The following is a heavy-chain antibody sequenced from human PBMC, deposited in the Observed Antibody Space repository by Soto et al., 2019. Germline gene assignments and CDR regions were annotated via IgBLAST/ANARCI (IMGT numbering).Heavy chain of an antibody. J-gene: IGHJ6*02. D-gene: IGHD3-22*01. CDR3: ARLNGNYYDSSGYYWYYYGMDV. CDR1: GFTFSHHS. Sequence: EVQLVESGGGLVKPGGSLRLSCATSGFTFSHHSINWVRQAPGKGLEWVASISSGGSFIYYADSVKGRFTVSRDNAENSLSLQMNSLRAEDTAVYYCARLNGNYYDSSGYYWYYYGMDVWGQGTTVIVSS. V-gene: IGHV3-21*01. CDR2: ISSGGSFI.